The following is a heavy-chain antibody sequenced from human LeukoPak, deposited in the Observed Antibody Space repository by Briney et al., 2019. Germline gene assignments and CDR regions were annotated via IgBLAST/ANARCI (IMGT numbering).Heavy chain of an antibody. Sequence: SETLSLTCTVSGGSISTSYWSWIRQHPGKGLEWIGYIYYSGSTNYNPSLKSRVTISVDTSKNQFSLKLSSVTAADTAVYYCARVVESGSGYYGRSYYYYMDVWGKGTTVTVSS. CDR2: IYYSGST. J-gene: IGHJ6*03. CDR3: ARVVESGSGYYGRSYYYYMDV. V-gene: IGHV4-59*01. CDR1: GGSISTSY. D-gene: IGHD3-22*01.